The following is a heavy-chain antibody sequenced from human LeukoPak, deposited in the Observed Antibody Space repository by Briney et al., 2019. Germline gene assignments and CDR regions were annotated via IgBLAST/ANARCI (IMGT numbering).Heavy chain of an antibody. CDR3: AKAGYGTTGSRTYIHY. D-gene: IGHD1/OR15-1a*01. Sequence: GGSLTLSCAASGFTFGGYAMHGVRQAPGKGLERVSGFMWDSGSIYYADSVKGRFTISRDKSKNPLSLQRNSLSAEDTAVFYCAKAGYGTTGSRTYIHYWGKGTLVTVSS. CDR1: GFTFGGYA. V-gene: IGHV3-9*01. CDR2: FMWDSGSI. J-gene: IGHJ4*01.